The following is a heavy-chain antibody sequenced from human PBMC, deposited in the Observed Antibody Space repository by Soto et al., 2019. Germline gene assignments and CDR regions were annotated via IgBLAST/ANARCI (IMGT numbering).Heavy chain of an antibody. CDR2: IKQDGSEK. CDR3: ARGGFFPYYGMDV. D-gene: IGHD3-3*01. V-gene: IGHV3-7*03. Sequence: PGGSLRLSCAASGFTFGSYWMSWVRQAPGKGLEWVANIKQDGSEKYYVDSVKGRFTISRDNAKNSLYLQMNSLRAEDTAVYYCARGGFFPYYGMDVWGQGTTVTVSS. CDR1: GFTFGSYW. J-gene: IGHJ6*02.